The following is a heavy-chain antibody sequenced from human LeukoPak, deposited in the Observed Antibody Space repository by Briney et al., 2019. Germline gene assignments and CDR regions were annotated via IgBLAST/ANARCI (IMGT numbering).Heavy chain of an antibody. J-gene: IGHJ4*02. CDR1: GGSISSSSNY. V-gene: IGHV4-39*01. CDR2: IYYSGST. CDR3: ARQNRGYSSSSGLPDY. D-gene: IGHD6-6*01. Sequence: SETLSLTCTVSGGSISSSSNYWGWIRQPPGKGLEWIGSIYYSGSTYYNPSLKSRVTISVDTSRNQLSLKLSSVTAADTAVFYCARQNRGYSSSSGLPDYWGQGTLVTVSS.